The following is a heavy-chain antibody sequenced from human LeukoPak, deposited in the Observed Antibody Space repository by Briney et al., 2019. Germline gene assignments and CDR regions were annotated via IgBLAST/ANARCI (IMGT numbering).Heavy chain of an antibody. D-gene: IGHD3-10*01. J-gene: IGHJ4*02. CDR3: SAYYNGRGDY. Sequence: PGGSLRLSCAASGVTFSNAWMTWVRQAPGRGLEWVGRSISRSEGVTTEYAAPVKGRFTISRDDSRNTVHLQMNSLKIEDTAVYYCSAYYNGRGDYWGQGTLVTVSS. CDR2: SISRSEGVTT. CDR1: GVTFSNAW. V-gene: IGHV3-15*01.